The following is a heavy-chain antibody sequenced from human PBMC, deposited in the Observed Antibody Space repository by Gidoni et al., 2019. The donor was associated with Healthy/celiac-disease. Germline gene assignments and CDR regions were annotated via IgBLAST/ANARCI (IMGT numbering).Heavy chain of an antibody. CDR2: LSAYNGNT. CDR3: AILGSYPYHYYFDY. CDR1: GYTFTSYG. D-gene: IGHD1-26*01. Sequence: QVQLVQSGAEAKKPGASVKVSCKASGYTFTSYGISRVRQAPGQGLEWMGWLSAYNGNTNYAQKLKGRVTMTTDTSTSTACMELRSLRSDDTAVYYCAILGSYPYHYYFDYWGQGTLVTVSS. V-gene: IGHV1-18*01. J-gene: IGHJ4*02.